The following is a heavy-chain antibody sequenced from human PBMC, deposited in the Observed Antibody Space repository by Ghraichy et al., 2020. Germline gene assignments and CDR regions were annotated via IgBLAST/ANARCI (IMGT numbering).Heavy chain of an antibody. CDR1: VCTFSSYA. D-gene: IGHD6-19*01. Sequence: SVKVSCKASVCTFSSYAISWVRQAPGQGLEWMGGIIPIFGTANYAQKFQGRVTITADKSTSTAYMELSSLRSEDTAVYYCASTRYSSGWYGYGDLAEYLQKRGQGTLV. V-gene: IGHV1-69*06. J-gene: IGHJ1*01. CDR2: IIPIFGTA. CDR3: ASTRYSSGWYGYGDLAEYLQK.